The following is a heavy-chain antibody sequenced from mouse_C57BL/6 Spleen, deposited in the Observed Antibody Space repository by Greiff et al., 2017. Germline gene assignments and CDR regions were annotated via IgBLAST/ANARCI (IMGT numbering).Heavy chain of an antibody. CDR3: TREGLYDYDERFAY. CDR1: GYTFTDYE. Sequence: QVQLQQSGAELVRPGASVTLSCKASGYTFTDYEMHWVKQTPVHGLEWIGAIDPETGGTAYNQKFKGKAILTADKSSSTAYVELRSLTSEDSAVYYCTREGLYDYDERFAYWGQGTLVTVSA. V-gene: IGHV1-15*01. CDR2: IDPETGGT. D-gene: IGHD2-4*01. J-gene: IGHJ3*01.